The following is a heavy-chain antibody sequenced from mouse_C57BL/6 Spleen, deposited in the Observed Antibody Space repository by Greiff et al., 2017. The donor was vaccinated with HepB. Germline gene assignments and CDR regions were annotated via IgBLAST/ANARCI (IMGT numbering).Heavy chain of an antibody. Sequence: QVQLQQSGAELMKPGASVKLSCKATGYTFTGYWIEWVKQRPGHGLEWIGEILPGSGSTNYNEKFKGKATFTADTSSKTAYMQLSSLTTEDSAIYYCARSGYYYGSSLYYFDYWGQGTTLTVSS. CDR1: GYTFTGYW. D-gene: IGHD1-1*01. CDR2: ILPGSGST. J-gene: IGHJ2*01. CDR3: ARSGYYYGSSLYYFDY. V-gene: IGHV1-9*01.